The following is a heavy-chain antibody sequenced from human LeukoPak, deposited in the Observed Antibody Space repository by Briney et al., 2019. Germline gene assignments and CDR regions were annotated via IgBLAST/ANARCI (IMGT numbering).Heavy chain of an antibody. CDR1: GFIFSSDG. CDR3: AKDLLGATSY. D-gene: IGHD1-26*01. J-gene: IGHJ4*02. Sequence: PGGSLKLSCAASGFIFSSDGIHWVRQAPGKGLEWVAFIRYDGINKYYADSVKGRFTISRDNSKNTLYLQMNSLRGEDTALYYCAKDLLGATSYWGQGTLVTVSS. V-gene: IGHV3-30*02. CDR2: IRYDGINK.